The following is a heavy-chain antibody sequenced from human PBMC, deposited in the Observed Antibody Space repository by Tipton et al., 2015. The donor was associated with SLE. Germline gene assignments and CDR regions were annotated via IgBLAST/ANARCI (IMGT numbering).Heavy chain of an antibody. CDR2: ISAYNGNT. CDR1: GYTFTSYG. V-gene: IGHV1-18*01. D-gene: IGHD3-16*01. Sequence: QVQLVQSGAEVKKPGASVKVSCKVSGYTFTSYGISWVRQAPGQGLEWMGWISAYNGNTNYAQKLQGRVTMTTDTSTTTTYMELRTLRSDDTAIFYCARSVNWAFDYWGQGTLVTVSS. J-gene: IGHJ4*02. CDR3: ARSVNWAFDY.